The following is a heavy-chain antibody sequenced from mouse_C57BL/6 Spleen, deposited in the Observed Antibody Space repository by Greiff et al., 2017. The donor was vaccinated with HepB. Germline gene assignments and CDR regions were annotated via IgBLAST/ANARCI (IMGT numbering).Heavy chain of an antibody. Sequence: VQLKESGPGLVAPSQSLSITCTVSGFSLTSYAIRWVRQPPGKGLEWLGVIWTGGGTNYNSALKSRLSISKDNSKSQVFLKMNSLQTDDTARYYCARPMGGSTTAVATYYAMDYWGQGTSVTVSS. CDR2: IWTGGGT. CDR1: GFSLTSYA. V-gene: IGHV2-9-1*01. CDR3: ARPMGGSTTAVATYYAMDY. D-gene: IGHD1-1*01. J-gene: IGHJ4*01.